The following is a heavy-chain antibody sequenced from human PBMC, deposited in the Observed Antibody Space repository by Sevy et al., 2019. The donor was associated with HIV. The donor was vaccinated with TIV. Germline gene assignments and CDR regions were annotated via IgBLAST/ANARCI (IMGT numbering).Heavy chain of an antibody. J-gene: IGHJ6*02. V-gene: IGHV3-64*01. CDR3: ARKYHDTSGYPRYSMDV. D-gene: IGHD3-22*01. Sequence: GGSLRLSCAASGFTFSTYAMYWVRQAPGTGLEYVSAISGGGGNTYYGTSVKGRFTVSRDNAKNTLYLQMGSLRAEDMAVYFCARKYHDTSGYPRYSMDVWGQGTTVTVSS. CDR1: GFTFSTYA. CDR2: ISGGGGNT.